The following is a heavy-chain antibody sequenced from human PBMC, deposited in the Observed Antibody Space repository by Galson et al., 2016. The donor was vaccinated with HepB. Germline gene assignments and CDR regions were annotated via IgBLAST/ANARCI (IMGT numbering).Heavy chain of an antibody. CDR1: GGSFSNYY. CDR3: AREYRGYCSGGSCYSVDAFDI. V-gene: IGHV4-34*01. Sequence: SETLSLTCAVYGGSFSNYYWTWIRQPPGKGLEWIGEIDHYGRTNYNPSLKSRVTISLHASENQFSLQLNSVTAADTAVYYCAREYRGYCSGGSCYSVDAFDIWGQGTMVTVSS. J-gene: IGHJ3*02. D-gene: IGHD2-15*01. CDR2: IDHYGRT.